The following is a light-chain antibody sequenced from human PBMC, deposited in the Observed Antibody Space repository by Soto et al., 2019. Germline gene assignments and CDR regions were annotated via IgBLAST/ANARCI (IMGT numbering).Light chain of an antibody. J-gene: IGKJ4*01. CDR2: GAS. CDR3: QQYGSSPLT. Sequence: EVVLTQSPGNLSLSLGETATLSCRASQTISSNYLAWYQQKPGQAPRLLIYGASSRATGIPDRFTGSGSGTDFTLTISGLEPEDFAVYSCQQYGSSPLTFGGGTTVEIK. CDR1: QTISSNY. V-gene: IGKV3-20*01.